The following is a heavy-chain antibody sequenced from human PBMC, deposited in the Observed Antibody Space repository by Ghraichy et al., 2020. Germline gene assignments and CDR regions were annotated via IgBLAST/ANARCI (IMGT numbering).Heavy chain of an antibody. CDR1: GGSISSGGYY. Sequence: SETLSLTCTVSGGSISSGGYYWSWIRQHPGKGLEWIGYIYYSGSTYYNPSLKSRVTISVDTSKNQFSLKLSSVTAADTAVYYCARNDYSYWYFDLWGRGTLVTVSS. CDR2: IYYSGST. V-gene: IGHV4-31*03. J-gene: IGHJ2*01. CDR3: ARNDYSYWYFDL. D-gene: IGHD4-11*01.